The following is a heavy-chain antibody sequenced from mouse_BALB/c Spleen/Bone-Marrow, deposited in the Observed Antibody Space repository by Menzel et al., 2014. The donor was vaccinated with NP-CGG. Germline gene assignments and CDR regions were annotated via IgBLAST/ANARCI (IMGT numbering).Heavy chain of an antibody. CDR1: GFSFSNYW. D-gene: IGHD2-4*01. J-gene: IGHJ4*01. V-gene: IGHV6-6*02. CDR3: SRDYDDAMDY. Sequence: EVQLVESGGGLVQPGGSMKLSCVASGFSFSNYWMNWVRQSPEKGPEWVAEIRLKSNNYATHYAESVKGRFSISRDDSKSSVCLQMNNLGAEDTDIYYCSRDYDDAMDYWGQGTSVTVSS. CDR2: IRLKSNNYAT.